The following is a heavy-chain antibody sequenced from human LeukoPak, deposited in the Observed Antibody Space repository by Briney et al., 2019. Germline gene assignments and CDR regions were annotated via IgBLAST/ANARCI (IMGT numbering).Heavy chain of an antibody. Sequence: SETLSLTCTVSGGSISSGSYYWSWIRQPAGKGLEWIGRIYTSGSTNYNPSLKSRVTISVDTSKNQFSLKLSSVTAADTAVYYCARDVSPGYSGSYYDWFDPWGQGTLVTVSS. V-gene: IGHV4-61*02. D-gene: IGHD1-26*01. CDR1: GGSISSGSYY. CDR3: ARDVSPGYSGSYYDWFDP. J-gene: IGHJ5*02. CDR2: IYTSGST.